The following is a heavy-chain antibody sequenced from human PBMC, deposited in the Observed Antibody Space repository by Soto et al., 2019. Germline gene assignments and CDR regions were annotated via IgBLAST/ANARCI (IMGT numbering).Heavy chain of an antibody. CDR3: AKRSSNSNFRFHYFDY. J-gene: IGHJ4*02. D-gene: IGHD4-4*01. Sequence: GGSLRLSCAASGFNFKGDAMSWVRQAPGKGLEWVATISSSGGVTYYADSVKGRFTISRDNSQNTLYLQMNSLRADDTATYFCAKRSSNSNFRFHYFDYWGQGTLVTVSS. CDR2: ISSSGGVT. CDR1: GFNFKGDA. V-gene: IGHV3-23*01.